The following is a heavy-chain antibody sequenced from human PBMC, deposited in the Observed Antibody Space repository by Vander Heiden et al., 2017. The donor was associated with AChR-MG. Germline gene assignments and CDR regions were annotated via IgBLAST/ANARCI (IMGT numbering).Heavy chain of an antibody. CDR2: INHSGST. D-gene: IGHD2-2*01. J-gene: IGHJ4*02. Sequence: QAQLQQWGAGLLKPSETLSLTCAVYGGSFGGYDWSWIRQPPGKGLEWIGEINHSGSTNYNPSLESRVTISVDTSKNQFSLKLSSVTAADTAVYYCAGRGYCSSTSCRRDYWGQGTLVTVSS. CDR1: GGSFGGYD. CDR3: AGRGYCSSTSCRRDY. V-gene: IGHV4-34*01.